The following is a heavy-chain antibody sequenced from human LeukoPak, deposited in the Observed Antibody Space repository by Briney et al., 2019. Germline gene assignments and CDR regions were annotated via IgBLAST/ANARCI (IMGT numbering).Heavy chain of an antibody. CDR2: IIPIFGTA. CDR1: GGTFSSYA. J-gene: IGHJ4*02. D-gene: IGHD5-24*01. Sequence: SVKVSCKASGGTFSSYAISWVRQAPGQGLEWMGGIIPIFGTANYAQKFQGRVTITTDETTSTAYMELSSLRSEDTAVYYCARDRDGLLGGFDYWGQGTLVTVSS. V-gene: IGHV1-69*05. CDR3: ARDRDGLLGGFDY.